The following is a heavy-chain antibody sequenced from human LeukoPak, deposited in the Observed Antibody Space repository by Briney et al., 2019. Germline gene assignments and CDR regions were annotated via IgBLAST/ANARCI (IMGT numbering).Heavy chain of an antibody. D-gene: IGHD2-21*02. J-gene: IGHJ4*02. Sequence: PGGSLRLSCAASGFTFSSYGMHWVRQAPGKGLEWVSYISSSGSTIYYADSVKGRFTISRDNAKNSLYLQMNSLRAEDTAVYYCAREGGSGYCGGDCYPNWGQGTLVTVSS. V-gene: IGHV3-48*04. CDR1: GFTFSSYG. CDR2: ISSSGSTI. CDR3: AREGGSGYCGGDCYPN.